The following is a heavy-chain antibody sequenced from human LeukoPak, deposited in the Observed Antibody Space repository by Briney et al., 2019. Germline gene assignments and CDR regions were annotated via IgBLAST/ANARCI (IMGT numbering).Heavy chain of an antibody. CDR3: ARGGCHSSSWYFEY. CDR2: IYHSGST. V-gene: IGHV4-38-2*02. D-gene: IGHD6-13*01. Sequence: PSETLSLTCTVSGYSISSGYYWGWIRQPPGKGLEWIGSIYHSGSTYYNPSLKSRVTISVDTSKNQFSLEFNSVTAADTAVYYCARGGCHSSSWYFEYWGQGTLVTVSS. CDR1: GYSISSGYY. J-gene: IGHJ4*02.